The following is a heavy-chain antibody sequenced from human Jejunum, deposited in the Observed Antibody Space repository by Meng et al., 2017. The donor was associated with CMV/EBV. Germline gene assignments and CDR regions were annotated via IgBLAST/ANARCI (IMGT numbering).Heavy chain of an antibody. CDR1: GFTFSSNW. CDR2: INSDGSDT. D-gene: IGHD1/OR15-1a*01. CDR3: ARVEQEMC. V-gene: IGHV3-74*01. J-gene: IGHJ4*02. Sequence: VQWGGSGGGLVQPGGSLRLYCAASGFTFSSNWMHWVRQAPGKGLVWVSHINSDGSDTNYADSVKGRFTISRDNAKNTLYLQMNSLRDEDTAVYYCARVEQEMCWGQGTLVTVSS.